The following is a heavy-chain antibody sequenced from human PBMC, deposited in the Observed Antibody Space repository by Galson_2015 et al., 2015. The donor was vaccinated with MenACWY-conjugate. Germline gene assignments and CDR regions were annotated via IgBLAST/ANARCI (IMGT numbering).Heavy chain of an antibody. Sequence: ETLSLTCAVSGGSISSNWWSWVRQSPGKGLEWIGEVYHHGDTNYNPSLTGRVTISIDKSKSQFSLNLKSMNGADTAVYFCAGSAKWCLDYWGQGILVTVSS. D-gene: IGHD2-15*01. CDR3: AGSAKWCLDY. V-gene: IGHV4/OR15-8*02. CDR2: VYHHGDT. CDR1: GGSISSNW. J-gene: IGHJ4*02.